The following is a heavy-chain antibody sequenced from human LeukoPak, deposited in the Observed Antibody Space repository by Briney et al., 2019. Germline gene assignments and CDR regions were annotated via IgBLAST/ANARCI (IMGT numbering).Heavy chain of an antibody. D-gene: IGHD3-22*01. J-gene: IGHJ4*02. CDR2: INPNSGGT. CDR1: GYTFTGYY. Sequence: ASVKVSCKASGYTFTGYYMHWVRQAPGQGLEWMGRINPNSGGTNYAQKFQGRVTMTRDTSISTAYMELSRLRSDDTAVYYCAREGFWYDSSGYYYWGQGTLVTVSS. CDR3: AREGFWYDSSGYYY. V-gene: IGHV1-2*06.